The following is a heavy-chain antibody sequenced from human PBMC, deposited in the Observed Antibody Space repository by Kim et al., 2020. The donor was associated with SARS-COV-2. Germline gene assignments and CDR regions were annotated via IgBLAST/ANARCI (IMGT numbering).Heavy chain of an antibody. Sequence: SVKVSCKASGGTFSSYAISWVRQAPGQGLEWMGGIIPIFGTANYAQKFQGRVTITADESTSTAYMELSSLRSEDTAVYYCASGDYGDYGPTFDYWGQGTLVTVSS. V-gene: IGHV1-69*13. D-gene: IGHD4-17*01. J-gene: IGHJ4*02. CDR2: IIPIFGTA. CDR1: GGTFSSYA. CDR3: ASGDYGDYGPTFDY.